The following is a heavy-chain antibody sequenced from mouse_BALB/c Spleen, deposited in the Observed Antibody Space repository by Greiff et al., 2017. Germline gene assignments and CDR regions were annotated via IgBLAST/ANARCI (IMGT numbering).Heavy chain of an antibody. J-gene: IGHJ2*01. D-gene: IGHD2-1*01. CDR1: GYTFTSYY. V-gene: IGHV1S56*01. CDR2: IYPGNVNT. CDR3: ARFGNYGFFDY. Sequence: VQLQQSGPELVKPGASVRISCKASGYTFTSYYIHWVKQRPGQGLEWIGWIYPGNVNTKYNEKFKGKDTLTADKSSSTAYMQLSSLTSEDSAVYFCARFGNYGFFDYWGQGTTLTVSS.